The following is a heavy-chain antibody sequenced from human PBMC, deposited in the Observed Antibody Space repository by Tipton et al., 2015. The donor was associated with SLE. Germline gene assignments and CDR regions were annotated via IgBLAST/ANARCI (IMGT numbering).Heavy chain of an antibody. CDR3: ARDSGGFLNGFDY. J-gene: IGHJ4*02. Sequence: SLRLSRAASGFTFSSYGMHWVRQAPGKGLEWVAVIWYDGSNKYYADSVKGRFTISRDNSKNTLYLQMNSLRAEDTAVYYCARDSGGFLNGFDYWGQGTLVTVSS. CDR2: IWYDGSNK. D-gene: IGHD3-16*01. CDR1: GFTFSSYG. V-gene: IGHV3-33*08.